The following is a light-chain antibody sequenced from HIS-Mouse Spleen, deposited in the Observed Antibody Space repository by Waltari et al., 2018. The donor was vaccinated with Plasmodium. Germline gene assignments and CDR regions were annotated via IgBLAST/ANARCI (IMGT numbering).Light chain of an antibody. CDR1: QRVSSN. J-gene: IGKJ3*01. CDR3: QQYNNWLFT. V-gene: IGKV3-15*01. CDR2: GAS. Sequence: EIAMTQSPATLSVSPGERATLSCRASQRVSSNLAWYHQKPAQAPRLLIYGASTRATGSPARFSGSGSGTKFTLTIISLQYEDFAVYYCQQYNNWLFTFGPGTKVDIK.